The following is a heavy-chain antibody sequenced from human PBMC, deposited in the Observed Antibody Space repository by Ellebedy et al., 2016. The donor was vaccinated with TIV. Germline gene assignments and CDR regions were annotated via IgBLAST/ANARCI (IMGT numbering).Heavy chain of an antibody. D-gene: IGHD2-15*01. J-gene: IGHJ4*02. Sequence: PGGSLRLSCAASGFTFSGSAIHWVRQASGKGLEWVGRIRRKANSYATAYAASVEGRFGISRDDSENTAYLQMNSLKTEDKAVYYCTRLVDCSGGSCYLHFEDWGQGTLVTVSS. CDR2: IRRKANSYAT. CDR1: GFTFSGSA. V-gene: IGHV3-73*01. CDR3: TRLVDCSGGSCYLHFED.